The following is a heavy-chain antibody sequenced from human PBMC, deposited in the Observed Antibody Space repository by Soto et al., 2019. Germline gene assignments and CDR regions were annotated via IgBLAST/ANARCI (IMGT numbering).Heavy chain of an antibody. V-gene: IGHV5-51*01. J-gene: IGHJ5*02. CDR1: GYSFTSYW. Sequence: GESLKISCKGSGYSFTSYWIGWVRQMPGKGLEWMGIIYPGDSDTRYSPSFQGQVTISADKSISTAYLQWSSLKASGTAMYYCARLTYYGSGHNWFDPWGQGTLVTVSS. CDR2: IYPGDSDT. CDR3: ARLTYYGSGHNWFDP. D-gene: IGHD3-10*01.